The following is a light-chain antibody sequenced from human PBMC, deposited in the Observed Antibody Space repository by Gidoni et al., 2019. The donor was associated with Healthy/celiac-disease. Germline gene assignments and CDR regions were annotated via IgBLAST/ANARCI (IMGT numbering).Light chain of an antibody. CDR3: QQYGSSPWT. CDR2: GAS. J-gene: IGKJ1*01. CDR1: QSVSSSY. Sequence: ELVLTQSPGNLSLAPRERTTLSCRASQSVSSSYLAWYQQKPGQAPRLLIYGASSRATGIPDRFSGSGSGTDFTLTISRLEPEDVAVYYCQQYGSSPWTFGQGTKVEIK. V-gene: IGKV3-20*01.